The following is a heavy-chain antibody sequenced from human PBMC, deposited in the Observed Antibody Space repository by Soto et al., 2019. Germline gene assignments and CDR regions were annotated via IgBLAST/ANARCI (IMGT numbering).Heavy chain of an antibody. CDR3: ARTYYYGSGSYSYNWFDP. D-gene: IGHD3-10*01. CDR2: IYYSGST. Sequence: SETLSLTCTVSGGSISSGGYYWSWIRQHRGKGLEWIGYIYYSGSTNYNPSLKSRVTISVDKSENQFALKLSSVTAADTAVYYCARTYYYGSGSYSYNWFDPWGQGTLVTVSS. J-gene: IGHJ5*02. CDR1: GGSISSGGYY. V-gene: IGHV4-31*03.